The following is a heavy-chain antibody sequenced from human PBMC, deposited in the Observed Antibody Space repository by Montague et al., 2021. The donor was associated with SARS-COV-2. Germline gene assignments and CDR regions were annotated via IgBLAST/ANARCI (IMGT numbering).Heavy chain of an antibody. CDR1: GGSISSSSYY. V-gene: IGHV4-39*07. Sequence: SETLSLTCTVSGGSISSSSYYWGWIRQPPGKGLEWIGSIYYSGXTXYXXXXKXRVTISVDTSKNQFSLKLRSVTAADTAVYYCASVRRRQLVRLSGMDVWGQGTTVTVSS. CDR2: IYYSGXT. CDR3: ASVRRRQLVRLSGMDV. J-gene: IGHJ6*02. D-gene: IGHD6-13*01.